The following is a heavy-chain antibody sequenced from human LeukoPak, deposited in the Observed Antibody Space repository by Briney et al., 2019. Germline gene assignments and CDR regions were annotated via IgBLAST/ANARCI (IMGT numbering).Heavy chain of an antibody. D-gene: IGHD6-13*01. J-gene: IGHJ1*01. CDR2: IIPIFGTA. V-gene: IGHV1-69*05. CDR1: GGTLSSYA. CDR3: AIVVAAAGTGEYFQH. Sequence: SVKVTCKASGGTLSSYAISWVRQAPGQGLEWMGRIIPIFGTANYAQKFQGRVTITTDESTSTAYMELSSLRSEDTAVYYCAIVVAAAGTGEYFQHWGQGNLVTVSS.